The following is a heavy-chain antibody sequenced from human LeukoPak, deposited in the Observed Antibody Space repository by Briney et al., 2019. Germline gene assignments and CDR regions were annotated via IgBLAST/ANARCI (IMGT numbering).Heavy chain of an antibody. V-gene: IGHV3-48*01. J-gene: IGHJ6*03. CDR2: ISSGISTM. CDR1: RFTFSSYS. D-gene: IGHD6-19*01. Sequence: GSLRLSCAASRFTFSSYSMNWVRQAPGKGLEWVSYISSGISTMYYADSVKGRFTISRDNAKNSLYLQMNSLRAEDTAVYYCARASQQWLAGNYYYFMDVWGKGTTVTVSS. CDR3: ARASQQWLAGNYYYFMDV.